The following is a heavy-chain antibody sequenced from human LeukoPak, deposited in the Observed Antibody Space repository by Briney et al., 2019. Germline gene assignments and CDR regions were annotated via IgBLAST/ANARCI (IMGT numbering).Heavy chain of an antibody. CDR2: INPNSGGT. CDR1: GYTFTGYY. Sequence: ASVKVSCKASGYTFTGYYMHWVRQAPGQGLEWMGWINPNSGGTNYAQKFQGRVTMTRDTSISTAYMELSRLRSDDTAVYYCARDCAWYCSSTSCYSCGMDVWGQGTTVTFSS. V-gene: IGHV1-2*02. J-gene: IGHJ6*02. D-gene: IGHD2-2*02. CDR3: ARDCAWYCSSTSCYSCGMDV.